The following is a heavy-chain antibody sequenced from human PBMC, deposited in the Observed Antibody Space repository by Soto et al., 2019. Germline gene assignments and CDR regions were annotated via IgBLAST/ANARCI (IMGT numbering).Heavy chain of an antibody. CDR1: GFTFSNAW. CDR3: TTVDAVVLN. CDR2: IKRNIDGGTT. Sequence: PGGSLILSCAASGFTFSNAWMSWVRQAPGGGLEWVGRIKRNIDGGTTDYAAPVKGRFAISRDDSNSILYLEMNSLRSEDTAVYYCTTVDAVVLNWGQGLLVTVSS. J-gene: IGHJ4*02. D-gene: IGHD6-19*01. V-gene: IGHV3-15*01.